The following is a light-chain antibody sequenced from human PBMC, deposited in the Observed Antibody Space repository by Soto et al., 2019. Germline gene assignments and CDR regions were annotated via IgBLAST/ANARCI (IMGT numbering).Light chain of an antibody. V-gene: IGLV1-47*01. CDR1: SSNIGSNY. J-gene: IGLJ2*01. CDR3: SAWDDSLSGYVV. Sequence: QAVLTQPPSASGTPGQRVTISCSGSSSNIGSNYVYWYQQLPGTAPKLLIYRNNQRPSGVPDRFSGSKSGTSASLAISGLRPEDEADYYCSAWDDSLSGYVVFVGGTKLTVL. CDR2: RNN.